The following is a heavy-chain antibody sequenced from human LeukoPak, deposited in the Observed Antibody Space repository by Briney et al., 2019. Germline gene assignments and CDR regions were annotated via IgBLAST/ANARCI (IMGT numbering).Heavy chain of an antibody. CDR3: ASQQPGPGVDY. CDR1: GYRFTNYW. D-gene: IGHD3-10*01. J-gene: IGHJ4*02. Sequence: GESLKISCKTSGYRFTNYWICWVRQMPGKGLEWMGIIYPGGSDIRYSPSFQGQVTISADKSISTAYLQWSSLKASDTAMYYCASQQPGPGVDYWGQGTLVTVSS. V-gene: IGHV5-51*01. CDR2: IYPGGSDI.